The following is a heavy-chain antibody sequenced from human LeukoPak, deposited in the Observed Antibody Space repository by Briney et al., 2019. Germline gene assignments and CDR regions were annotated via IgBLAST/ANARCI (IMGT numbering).Heavy chain of an antibody. CDR2: INPSGGST. D-gene: IGHD5-12*01. V-gene: IGHV1-46*01. CDR3: AREGGYDGAFDI. CDR1: GYTFTSHY. J-gene: IGHJ3*02. Sequence: GASVKVSCKASGYTFTSHYMHWVRQAPGQALEWMGIINPSGGSTSYAQKFQGRVTMTRDTSTSTVYMELSSLRSEDTAVYYCAREGGYDGAFDIWGQGTMVTVSS.